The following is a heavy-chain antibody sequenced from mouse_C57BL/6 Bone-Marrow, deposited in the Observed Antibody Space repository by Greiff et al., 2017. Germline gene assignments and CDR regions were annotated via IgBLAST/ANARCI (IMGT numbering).Heavy chain of an antibody. CDR1: GYAFSSSW. J-gene: IGHJ1*03. CDR3: TRIIATGWYFDV. CDR2: IYPGDGDT. D-gene: IGHD1-1*01. V-gene: IGHV1-82*01. Sequence: QVQLQQSGPELVKPGASVKISCKASGYAFSSSWMNWVKQRPGKGLEWIGRIYPGDGDTNYNGKFKGKATLTADKSSSTAYMQLSSLTSEDSAVYFCTRIIATGWYFDVWGTWTTVTVSS.